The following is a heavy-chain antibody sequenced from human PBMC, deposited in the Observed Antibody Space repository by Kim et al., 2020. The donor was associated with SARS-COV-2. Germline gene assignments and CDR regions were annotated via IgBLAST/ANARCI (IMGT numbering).Heavy chain of an antibody. J-gene: IGHJ4*02. CDR3: ARSTPDPYYDILTGYYLSLYKYYFDY. D-gene: IGHD3-9*01. Sequence: SETLSLTCAVYGGSFSGYYWSWIRQPPGKGLEWIGEINHSGSTNYNPSLKSRVTISVDTSKNQFSLKLSSVTAADTAVYYCARSTPDPYYDILTGYYLSLYKYYFDYWGQGTLVTVSS. CDR1: GGSFSGYY. V-gene: IGHV4-34*01. CDR2: INHSGST.